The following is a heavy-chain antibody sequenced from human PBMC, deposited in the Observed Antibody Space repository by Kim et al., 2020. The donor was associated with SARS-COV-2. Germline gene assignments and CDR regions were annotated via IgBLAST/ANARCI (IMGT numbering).Heavy chain of an antibody. Sequence: ASVKVSCKASGYTFTSYDINWVRQATGQGLEWMGWMNPNSGNTGYAQKFQGRVTMTRNTSISTAYMELSSLRSEDTAVYYCARHLTSAAPASAASYGMDVWGQGTTVTVSS. V-gene: IGHV1-8*01. D-gene: IGHD2-2*01. CDR3: ARHLTSAAPASAASYGMDV. CDR2: MNPNSGNT. J-gene: IGHJ6*02. CDR1: GYTFTSYD.